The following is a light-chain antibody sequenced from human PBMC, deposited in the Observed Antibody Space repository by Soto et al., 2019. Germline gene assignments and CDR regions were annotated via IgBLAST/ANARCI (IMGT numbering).Light chain of an antibody. J-gene: IGKJ4*01. CDR2: ATS. V-gene: IGKV3-15*01. Sequence: VVTQSLATVSWRPGVKTSLSPRAIHQVSSYLAWYQQKPGQAPRLLIFATSTRATGIPARFSGSGSGTGLPVTSAGLAFQDFRVSYCQRYMNRRCAIGGGTKVDIK. CDR3: QRYMNRRCA. CDR1: HQVSSY.